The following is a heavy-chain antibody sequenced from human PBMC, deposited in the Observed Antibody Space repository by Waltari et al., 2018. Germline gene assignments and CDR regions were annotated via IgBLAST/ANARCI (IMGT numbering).Heavy chain of an antibody. V-gene: IGHV1-69*13. CDR3: ARQGLHYYDTVGHFDL. CDR2: IIPIFGTA. CDR1: GGTFSSYA. D-gene: IGHD3-22*01. J-gene: IGHJ2*01. Sequence: QVQLVQSGAEVKKPGSSVQVSCKASGGTFSSYAISWVRQAPGQGLEWMGGIIPIFGTANYAQKFQGRVTMTADESTSTAYMELSSLRSEDTAVYYCARQGLHYYDTVGHFDLWGRGTLVTVSS.